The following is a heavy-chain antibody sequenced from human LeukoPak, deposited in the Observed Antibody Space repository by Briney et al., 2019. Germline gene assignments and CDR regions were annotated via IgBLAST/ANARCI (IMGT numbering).Heavy chain of an antibody. J-gene: IGHJ4*02. CDR2: IYHSGST. CDR1: GGSISSGGYS. V-gene: IGHV4-30-2*01. Sequence: SETLSLTCALSGGSISSGGYSWSWIRQPPGKGLEWIGYIYHSGSTYYHPSLKTRVTISVDRSKNQLSLKLSSVTAADTAVYYCARAQGKLDYTIGGLVDFWGQRTLVTVSS. D-gene: IGHD3-16*01. CDR3: ARAQGKLDYTIGGLVDF.